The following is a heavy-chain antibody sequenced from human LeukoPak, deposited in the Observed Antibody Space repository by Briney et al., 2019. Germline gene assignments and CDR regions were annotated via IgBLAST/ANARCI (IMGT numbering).Heavy chain of an antibody. CDR2: IYSGGST. V-gene: IGHV3-53*01. J-gene: IGHJ6*03. D-gene: IGHD3-10*01. Sequence: GGSLRLSCVASGFTVSSNYMSWVRQAPGKGLEWVSVIYSGGSTYYADSVKGRCTISRDNSKNTLYLQMNSLRAEDTAVYYCASGSGSNRTPYYNMEVWGTGTTVTVSS. CDR1: GFTVSSNY. CDR3: ASGSGSNRTPYYNMEV.